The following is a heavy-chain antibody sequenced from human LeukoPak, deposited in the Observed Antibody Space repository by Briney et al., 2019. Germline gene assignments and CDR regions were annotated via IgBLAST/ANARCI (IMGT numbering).Heavy chain of an antibody. CDR3: ARDYCSGGSCYSYYFDY. CDR1: GYTFTGYY. CDR2: INPNSGGT. Sequence: GASVKVSCKASGYTFTGYYMHWVRQAPGQGLEWMGRINPNSGGTNYAQKFQGRVTMTRDTSISTAYMELSRLRSDDTAMYYCARDYCSGGSCYSYYFDYWGQGTLVTVSS. V-gene: IGHV1-2*06. J-gene: IGHJ4*02. D-gene: IGHD2-15*01.